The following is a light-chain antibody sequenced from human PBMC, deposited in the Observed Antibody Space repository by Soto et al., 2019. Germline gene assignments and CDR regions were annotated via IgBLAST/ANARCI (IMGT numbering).Light chain of an antibody. CDR3: QSYDSSLSGSV. V-gene: IGLV1-40*01. J-gene: IGLJ2*01. Sequence: QSVLTQPPSVSAAPGQKIIISCTGSSSNIGAGYDVHWYQQLPGTAPKLLIYGNSNRPSGVPDRFSGSKSGTSASLAITGLQAEDEADYYFQSYDSSLSGSVFGGGTKLTVL. CDR1: SSNIGAGYD. CDR2: GNS.